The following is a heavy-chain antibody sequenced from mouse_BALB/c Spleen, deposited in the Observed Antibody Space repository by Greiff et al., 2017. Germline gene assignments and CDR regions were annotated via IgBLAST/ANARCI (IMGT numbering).Heavy chain of an antibody. CDR1: GYSITSGYY. CDR3: ARDDYYAMDY. J-gene: IGHJ4*01. Sequence: VQLQQSGPGLVKPSQSLSLTCSVTGYSITSGYYWNWIRQFPGNKLEWMGYISYDGSNNYNPSLKNRISITRDTSKNQFFLKLNSVTTEDTATYYCARDDYYAMDYRGQGTSVTVSS. CDR2: ISYDGSN. V-gene: IGHV3-6*02.